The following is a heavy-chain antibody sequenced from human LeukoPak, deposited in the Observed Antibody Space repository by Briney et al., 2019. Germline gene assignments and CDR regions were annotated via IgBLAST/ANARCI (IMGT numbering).Heavy chain of an antibody. V-gene: IGHV3-74*01. D-gene: IGHD3-16*02. CDR2: INSDGSST. CDR1: GFTFSSYW. Sequence: GGSLRLSCAGSGFTFSSYWMHWVRQAPGKGLVWVSRINSDGSSTSYADSVKGRFTISRDNAKNTLYLQMNSLRAEDTAVYYCARDTYDYVWGSYRLFDYWGQGTLVTVSS. CDR3: ARDTYDYVWGSYRLFDY. J-gene: IGHJ4*02.